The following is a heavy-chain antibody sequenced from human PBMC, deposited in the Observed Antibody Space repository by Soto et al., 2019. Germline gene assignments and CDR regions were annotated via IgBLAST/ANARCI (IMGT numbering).Heavy chain of an antibody. CDR1: GFTFRNYG. CDR2: IRYDGSNN. Sequence: GGSLRLSCAASGFTFRNYGMHWVRQAPGKGLEWVATIRYDGSNNYYLDSVEGRFTVPRDISKNTLYLQMNTLRAEDTAVYYYARDLSGPLDYWGQGTLVTVSS. V-gene: IGHV3-30*02. CDR3: ARDLSGPLDY. J-gene: IGHJ4*02.